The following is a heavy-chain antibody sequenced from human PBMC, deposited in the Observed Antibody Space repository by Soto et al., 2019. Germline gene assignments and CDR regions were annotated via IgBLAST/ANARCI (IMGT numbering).Heavy chain of an antibody. J-gene: IGHJ4*02. D-gene: IGHD2-21*02. CDR3: PTFVVPASRHTDFAF. Sequence: SETLSLTCTVSGGSISTSNYYWGWVRQPPGKGLDWIGNIYYSGTTYYNPSLKSRVTISVDTSKNQFSLKLNSVTAADTAVYYCPTFVVPASRHTDFAFGGPGPLVPVS. CDR1: GGSISTSNYY. CDR2: IYYSGTT. V-gene: IGHV4-39*01.